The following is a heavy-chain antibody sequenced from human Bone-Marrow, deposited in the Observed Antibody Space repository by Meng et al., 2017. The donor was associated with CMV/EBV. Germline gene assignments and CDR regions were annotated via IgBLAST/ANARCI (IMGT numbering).Heavy chain of an antibody. CDR1: GFTFSSYG. Sequence: GESLKISCAASGFTFSSYGMHWVRQAPGKGLEWVAFIRYDGSNKYYADSVKGRFTISRDNSKNTLYLQMNSLRAEDTAVYYCARDRGYCSSTSCSAYYYYGMDVWGQGTTVTVYS. J-gene: IGHJ6*01. V-gene: IGHV3-30*02. D-gene: IGHD2-2*03. CDR3: ARDRGYCSSTSCSAYYYYGMDV. CDR2: IRYDGSNK.